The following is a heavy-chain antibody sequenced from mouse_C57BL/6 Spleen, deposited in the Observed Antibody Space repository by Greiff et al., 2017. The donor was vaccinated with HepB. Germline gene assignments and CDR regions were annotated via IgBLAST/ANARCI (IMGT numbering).Heavy chain of an antibody. V-gene: IGHV1-76*01. CDR3: ATGDSSGYGY. J-gene: IGHJ2*01. CDR1: GYTFTDYY. D-gene: IGHD3-2*02. Sequence: VQLQQSGAELVRPGASVKLSCKASGYTFTDYYINWVKQRPGQGLEWIARIYPGSGNTYYNEKFKGKATLTAEKSSSTAYMQLSSLTSEDSAVYFCATGDSSGYGYWGQGTTLTVSS. CDR2: IYPGSGNT.